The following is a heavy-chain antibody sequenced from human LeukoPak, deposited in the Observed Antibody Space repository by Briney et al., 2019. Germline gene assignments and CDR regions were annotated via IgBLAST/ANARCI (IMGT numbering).Heavy chain of an antibody. CDR2: ISPNTGAT. Sequence: ASVKVSCKASGYTFTDYYIHWVRQAPGQGLEWMGWISPNTGATNYAQKFQGRVTVTRDTSITTAYMELSRLRSDDTAVYYCARELNRPVAGGVFPEFWGQGTLVTVSS. D-gene: IGHD6-19*01. V-gene: IGHV1-2*02. CDR1: GYTFTDYY. J-gene: IGHJ4*02. CDR3: ARELNRPVAGGVFPEF.